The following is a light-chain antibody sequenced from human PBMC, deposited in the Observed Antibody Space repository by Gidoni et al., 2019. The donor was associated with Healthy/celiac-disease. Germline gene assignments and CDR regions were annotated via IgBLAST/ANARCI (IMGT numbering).Light chain of an antibody. Sequence: EIVMTQSPATLSASPGERATLPCRASQSVSSNLSWYQQKPGQAPRLLIYGESTRATGIPARFSGSGSGTEFTLTNSSLQSEDFAVYYCQQYNNWLSWTFGQGTKVEIK. V-gene: IGKV3-15*01. J-gene: IGKJ1*01. CDR3: QQYNNWLSWT. CDR2: GES. CDR1: QSVSSN.